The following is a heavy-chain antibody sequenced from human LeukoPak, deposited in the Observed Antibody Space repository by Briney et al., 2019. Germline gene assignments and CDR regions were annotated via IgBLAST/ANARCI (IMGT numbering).Heavy chain of an antibody. CDR3: ARNKYDILTGYFRRNNWSDH. D-gene: IGHD3-9*01. Sequence: SQTLSLTCTVSGGSISSGSYYWSWIPQPAGKGLEWIGRIYTSGSTSYNPSLKSRLTISVDTSKNQFSLKLSSVTAADTAVYYCARNKYDILTGYFRRNNWSDHWGQGTLVTVSS. J-gene: IGHJ5*02. CDR2: IYTSGST. V-gene: IGHV4-61*02. CDR1: GGSISSGSYY.